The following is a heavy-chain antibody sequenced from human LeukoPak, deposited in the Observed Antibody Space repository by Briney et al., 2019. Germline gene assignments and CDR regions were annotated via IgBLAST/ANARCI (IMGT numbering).Heavy chain of an antibody. CDR1: GFTFSSYA. CDR3: ARDLASSSYAELDY. CDR2: IWYDGSER. J-gene: IGHJ4*02. Sequence: QPGGSLRLSCAASGFTFSSYALTWVRQAPGKGLEWVAVIWYDGSERYYADSVKGRFTISRDNSKYTLYLQMNSLRAEDTAVYYCARDLASSSYAELDYWGQGALVTVPS. D-gene: IGHD1-26*01. V-gene: IGHV3-33*08.